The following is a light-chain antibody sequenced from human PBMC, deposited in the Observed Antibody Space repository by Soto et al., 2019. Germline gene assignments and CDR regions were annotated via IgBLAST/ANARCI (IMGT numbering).Light chain of an antibody. J-gene: IGKJ2*01. CDR1: QSVSSRY. V-gene: IGKV3-20*01. CDR3: QQYSSSPPFT. CDR2: GAS. Sequence: EIVLTQSPGTLSLSPGERATLSCRASQSVSSRYLAWYQQKPGQAPRLLIYGASNRATGIPDRFSGSGSGTDFTLTISRLEPEDFAVYFCQQYSSSPPFTFGQGTKVEIK.